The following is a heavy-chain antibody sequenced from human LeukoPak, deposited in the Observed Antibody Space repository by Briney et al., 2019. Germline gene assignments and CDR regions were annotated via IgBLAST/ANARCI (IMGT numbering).Heavy chain of an antibody. CDR2: INPNSGGT. CDR3: ARHITIFGVVTYTHMDV. CDR1: GYTFTGYY. V-gene: IGHV1-2*02. Sequence: ASVKVSCKASGYTFTGYYMHWVRHAPGQGLERVGWINPNSGGTNYVQKFQGRVTITRDTSISTAYMELSRLRSDDTAVYYCARHITIFGVVTYTHMDVWGKGTTVTVS. D-gene: IGHD3-3*01. J-gene: IGHJ6*03.